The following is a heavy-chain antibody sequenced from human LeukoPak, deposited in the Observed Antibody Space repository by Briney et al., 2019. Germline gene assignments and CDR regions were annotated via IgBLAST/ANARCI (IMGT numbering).Heavy chain of an antibody. D-gene: IGHD3-3*01. V-gene: IGHV3-30-3*01. J-gene: IGHJ5*01. Sequence: GSLRLSCAASGFTFTSNCMHWVRQAPGKGLEWVAAIPPDESSAYYADSVKGRFTISRDNSKNTQYLQMNSLRIEDSAVYYCATGSAYYYDSWGQGTLVTVSS. CDR1: GFTFTSNC. CDR2: IPPDESSA. CDR3: ATGSAYYYDS.